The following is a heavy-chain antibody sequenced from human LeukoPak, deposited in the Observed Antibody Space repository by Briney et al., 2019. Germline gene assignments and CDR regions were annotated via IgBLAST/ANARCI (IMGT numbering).Heavy chain of an antibody. CDR3: ARARPSTFDY. V-gene: IGHV4-39*07. CDR2: IYYSGST. D-gene: IGHD2-2*01. Sequence: PSETLSLTCTVSGGSISSSSYYWGWIRQPPGKGLEWIGSIYYSGSTYYNPSLKSRVTISVDTSKNQFSLKLTSVTAADTAVYYCARARPSTFDYWGQGTLVTVSS. CDR1: GGSISSSSYY. J-gene: IGHJ4*02.